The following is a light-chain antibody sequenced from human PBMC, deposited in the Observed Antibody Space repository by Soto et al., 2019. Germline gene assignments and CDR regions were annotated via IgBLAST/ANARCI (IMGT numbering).Light chain of an antibody. CDR1: SSDDGGYNY. CDR2: EVS. Sequence: QSALTQPASVSGSPGQSIPISCTGTSSDDGGYNYVSWYQQHPGKAPKLMIYEVSNRPSGVSNRFSGSKSGNTASLTISGLQAEDEADYYCSSYTSSSTLGVFGGGTKLTVL. V-gene: IGLV2-14*01. CDR3: SSYTSSSTLGV. J-gene: IGLJ2*01.